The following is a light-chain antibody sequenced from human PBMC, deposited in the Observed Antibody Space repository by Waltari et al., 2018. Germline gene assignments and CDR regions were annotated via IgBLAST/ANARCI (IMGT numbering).Light chain of an antibody. CDR3: CSYRIGSTPGV. Sequence: SALTQPASVSGSLGQSITISCSGSNSDVGSGNLVSWYQQFPGTVPKLIIYEVTKRPSGVSSRFSGSKSGNMASLTISGLQPEDEADYYCCSYRIGSTPGVFGGGTKVTVL. CDR2: EVT. J-gene: IGLJ3*02. V-gene: IGLV2-23*02. CDR1: NSDVGSGNL.